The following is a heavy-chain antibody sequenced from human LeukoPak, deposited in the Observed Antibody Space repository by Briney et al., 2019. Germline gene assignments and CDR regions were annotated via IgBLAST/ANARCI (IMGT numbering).Heavy chain of an antibody. V-gene: IGHV3-48*01. D-gene: IGHD1-1*01. J-gene: IGHJ4*02. Sequence: PGGSLRLSCVASGFKFSDHGMTWVRQAPGKGLEWVSYISPGSSIIYYADSMKGRFTISRDNAKNSVYLQMNSLRGKDTAVYYCARGERYGDWGQGTLVTVSS. CDR3: ARGERYGD. CDR1: GFKFSDHG. CDR2: ISPGSSII.